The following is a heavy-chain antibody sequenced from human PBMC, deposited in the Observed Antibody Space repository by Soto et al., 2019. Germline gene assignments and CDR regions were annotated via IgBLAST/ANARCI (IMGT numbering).Heavy chain of an antibody. J-gene: IGHJ4*02. CDR3: ARHRYNWNDDY. CDR2: IYYSGST. V-gene: IGHV4-59*08. Sequence: SETLSLTCTVSGGSISSYYWSWIRQPPGKGLEWIGYIYYSGSTNYNPSLKSRVTISVDTSKNQFSLKLSSVTAADTAVYYCARHRYNWNDDYWGQGTLFTVSS. CDR1: GGSISSYY. D-gene: IGHD1-1*01.